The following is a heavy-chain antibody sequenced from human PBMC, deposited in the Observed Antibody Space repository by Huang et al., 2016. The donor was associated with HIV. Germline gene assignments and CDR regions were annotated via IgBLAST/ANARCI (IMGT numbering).Heavy chain of an antibody. J-gene: IGHJ4*02. D-gene: IGHD5-18*01. CDR1: GYTFTSYA. Sequence: QVQLVQSGSELKKPGASVKVSCKASGYTFTSYAMNWVRQAPGQGLEWMGWINTHTGNPTYAKGFIGRFVCSVDTSVRTAYLQSSSLKAEDTAVYYCARGFSRDGYNYLIFWGQGTLVTVSS. V-gene: IGHV7-4-1*02. CDR3: ARGFSRDGYNYLIF. CDR2: INTHTGNP.